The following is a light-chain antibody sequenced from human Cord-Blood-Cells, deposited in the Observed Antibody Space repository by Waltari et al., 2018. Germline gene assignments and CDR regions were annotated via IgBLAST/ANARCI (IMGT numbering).Light chain of an antibody. CDR2: AAS. CDR1: QSISSY. Sequence: DIQMTQSPSSLSASVGDRVTITCRASQSISSYLNWYQQKPGKAPKLLLYAASSLQSGGPSRFSGSGSCTDFTLTISSLQPEDFATYYCQQSYSTPLTFGGGTKVEIK. J-gene: IGKJ4*01. CDR3: QQSYSTPLT. V-gene: IGKV1-39*01.